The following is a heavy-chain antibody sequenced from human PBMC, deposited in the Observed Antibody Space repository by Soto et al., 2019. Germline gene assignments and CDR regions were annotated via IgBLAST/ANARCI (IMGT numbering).Heavy chain of an antibody. D-gene: IGHD2-15*01. CDR1: GFTVSSNY. V-gene: IGHV3-53*01. Sequence: PEGSLRLSCAASGFTVSSNYMSWVRQAPGKGLEWVSVIYSGGSTYYADSVKGRFTISRDNSKNTLYLQMNSLRAEDTAVYYCGGYCSGGSCYSGYYYGKDVWGPGTTVTVSS. CDR2: IYSGGST. CDR3: GGYCSGGSCYSGYYYGKDV. J-gene: IGHJ6*02.